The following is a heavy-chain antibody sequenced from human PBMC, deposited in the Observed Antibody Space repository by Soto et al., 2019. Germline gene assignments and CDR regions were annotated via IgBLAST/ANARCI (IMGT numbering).Heavy chain of an antibody. CDR2: ISGSGGST. Sequence: GGSLRLSCAASGFTFSSYAMSWVRQAPGKGLEWVSAISGSGGSTHYADSVKGRFTISRDNSKNTLYLQMNSLRAEDTAVYYYAKDAGYCSGGSCYPYYFDYWGQGTLVTVSS. V-gene: IGHV3-23*01. CDR1: GFTFSSYA. D-gene: IGHD2-15*01. J-gene: IGHJ4*02. CDR3: AKDAGYCSGGSCYPYYFDY.